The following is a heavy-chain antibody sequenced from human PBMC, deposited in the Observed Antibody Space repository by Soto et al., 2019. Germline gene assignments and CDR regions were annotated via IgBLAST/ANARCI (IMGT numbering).Heavy chain of an antibody. J-gene: IGHJ4*02. CDR2: ISGSGGST. CDR1: GFTFSSYA. D-gene: IGHD3-22*01. V-gene: IGHV3-23*01. Sequence: LRLSCAASGFTFSSYAMSWVRQAPGKGLEWVSAISGSGGSTYYADSVKGRFTISRDNSKNTLYLQMNSLRAEDTAVYYCAKVNYDSSGYYGPNDYWGQGTLVTVSS. CDR3: AKVNYDSSGYYGPNDY.